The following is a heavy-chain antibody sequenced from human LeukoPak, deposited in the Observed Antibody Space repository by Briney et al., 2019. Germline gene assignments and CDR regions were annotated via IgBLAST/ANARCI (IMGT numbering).Heavy chain of an antibody. CDR1: GFTFSSYA. CDR3: ARGYCSSSSCREFDY. Sequence: PGRSLRLSCAASAASGFTFSSYAFHWVRQAPGKGLEWVAVISYDGNNKYYADSVRGRFTISRDNSKNTLFLQMNSLRAEDTAVYYCARGYCSSSSCREFDYWGQGTLVTVSS. D-gene: IGHD2-2*01. V-gene: IGHV3-30-3*01. CDR2: ISYDGNNK. J-gene: IGHJ4*02.